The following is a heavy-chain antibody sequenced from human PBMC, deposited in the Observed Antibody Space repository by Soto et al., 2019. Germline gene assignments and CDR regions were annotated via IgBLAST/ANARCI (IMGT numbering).Heavy chain of an antibody. CDR3: AREDWNYEGDGAFAI. J-gene: IGHJ3*02. Sequence: SETLSLTCTVSGGSISSYYWSWIRQPPGKGLEWIGYIYYSGSTNYNPSLKSRVTISVDTSKNQFSLKLSSVTAADTAVYYCAREDWNYEGDGAFAIGGQGTMVTVSS. CDR2: IYYSGST. CDR1: GGSISSYY. D-gene: IGHD1-7*01. V-gene: IGHV4-59*01.